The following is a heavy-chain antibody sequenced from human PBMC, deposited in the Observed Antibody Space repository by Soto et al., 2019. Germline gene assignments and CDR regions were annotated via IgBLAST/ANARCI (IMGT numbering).Heavy chain of an antibody. V-gene: IGHV4-59*01. CDR2: IFASGRT. D-gene: IGHD2-2*01. Sequence: QVQLQESGPGLVKPSETLSLTCTVSGDSISSFYWTWIRQPPGKGLAWVGYIFASGRTNYNPSLKSPATNSVNTPENHFSLKLTSGTAADTAVYYCARVGYCSSTPCWPIGYFEYWGQGTLVTVSS. CDR3: ARVGYCSSTPCWPIGYFEY. J-gene: IGHJ4*02. CDR1: GDSISSFY.